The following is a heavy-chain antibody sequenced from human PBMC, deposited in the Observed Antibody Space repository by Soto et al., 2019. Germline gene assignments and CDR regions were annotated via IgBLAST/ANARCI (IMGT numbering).Heavy chain of an antibody. D-gene: IGHD5-12*01. CDR3: VRDPGNSGHDWRFDY. J-gene: IGHJ4*02. CDR1: GFTFSYAW. Sequence: EVQLVESGGGLVQPGGSLRLSCAASGFTFSYAWMHWVRQAPGNGLEWVSRIDLYTTSTSYADSVKGRFTMSRDNANNTVYLQMSSLRAEDTAVYYCVRDPGNSGHDWRFDYWGQGTLVTVSS. CDR2: IDLYTTST. V-gene: IGHV3-74*01.